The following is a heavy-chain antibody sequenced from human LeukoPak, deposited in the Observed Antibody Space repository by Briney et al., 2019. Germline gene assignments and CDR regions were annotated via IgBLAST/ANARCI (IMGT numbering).Heavy chain of an antibody. CDR1: GGSFSGYY. CDR2: INHSGST. CDR3: ARSNDYGDYGRD. J-gene: IGHJ4*02. V-gene: IGHV4-34*01. D-gene: IGHD4-17*01. Sequence: SETLSLTCAVYGGSFSGYYWSWIRQPPGKGLEWIGEINHSGSTNYNPSLKSRVTISVDTSKNQFSLKLSSVTAADTAVYYCARSNDYGDYGRDWGQGTLVTVSS.